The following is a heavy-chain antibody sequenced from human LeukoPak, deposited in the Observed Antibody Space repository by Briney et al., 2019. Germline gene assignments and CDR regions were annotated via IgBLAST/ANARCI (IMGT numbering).Heavy chain of an antibody. Sequence: PGGSLRLSCAASGFTFSSYGMHWVRQAPGKGLEWVAFIRYDGTNKYYGDSVEGRFTISRDNSKNTLYLQLSSLRAEDTALYYCAKDDSIGWYYFDYWGQGTLVTVSA. D-gene: IGHD6-19*01. CDR1: GFTFSSYG. CDR3: AKDDSIGWYYFDY. CDR2: IRYDGTNK. J-gene: IGHJ4*02. V-gene: IGHV3-30*02.